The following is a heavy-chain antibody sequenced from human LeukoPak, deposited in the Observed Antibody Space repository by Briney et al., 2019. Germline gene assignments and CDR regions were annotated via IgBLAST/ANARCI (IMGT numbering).Heavy chain of an antibody. V-gene: IGHV4-59*01. J-gene: IGHJ5*02. D-gene: IGHD3-10*01. CDR2: IHYSGSS. Sequence: PSETLSLTCIVSGDSISSYYWNWSRQPPGKGLEWIGHIHYSGSSNYNPSLKSRVTISVDTAKNQFSLKLISVTAADTAVYYCARRVQMSSGSPTSNTWLDPWGQGTLVTVSS. CDR3: ARRVQMSSGSPTSNTWLDP. CDR1: GDSISSYY.